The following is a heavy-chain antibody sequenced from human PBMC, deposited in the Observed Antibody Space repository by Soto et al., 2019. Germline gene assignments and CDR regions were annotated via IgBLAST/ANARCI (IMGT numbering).Heavy chain of an antibody. Sequence: EVQLVESGGALVQPGGSLRLSWAASGFTVSISYMSWVRQVPGKGLEWVSIIYSGGETYYAASVKGRFAMSRDNSKNTLYLQMTSLRAEDTAVYYCAVRKSCPSTTCFDYWGQGTLVTVSS. CDR2: IYSGGET. CDR1: GFTVSISY. V-gene: IGHV3-66*01. CDR3: AVRKSCPSTTCFDY. D-gene: IGHD2-2*01. J-gene: IGHJ4*02.